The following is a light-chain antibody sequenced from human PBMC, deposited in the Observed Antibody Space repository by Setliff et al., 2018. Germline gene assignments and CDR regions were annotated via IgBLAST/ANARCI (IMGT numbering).Light chain of an antibody. CDR1: SSDIGDSYNY. CDR2: DVT. Sequence: QSALTQPASVSGSPGQSITISCIGTSSDIGDSYNYVSWYQHYPGKAPKLMIFDVTNRPSGVSNRFSGSKSGNTASLTISGLQAEDEADYYCSSYTSSHTQVFGTGTKVTVL. V-gene: IGLV2-14*03. CDR3: SSYTSSHTQV. J-gene: IGLJ1*01.